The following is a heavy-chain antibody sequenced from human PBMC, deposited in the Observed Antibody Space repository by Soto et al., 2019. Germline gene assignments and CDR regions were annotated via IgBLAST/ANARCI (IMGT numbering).Heavy chain of an antibody. J-gene: IGHJ6*02. D-gene: IGHD3-10*01. V-gene: IGHV4-30-2*01. CDR1: GASISSGGSS. CDR2: IYHSGIT. Sequence: QLQLQESGSGLVKPSQTLSLTCAVSGASISSGGSSWSWIRQAPGTGLEWIGYIYHSGITNYNPSLKSRVTISVDESKNQFSLSLSFVTAADTAVYYCARGLAVRGSYGLDVWGQGTTVTVSS. CDR3: ARGLAVRGSYGLDV.